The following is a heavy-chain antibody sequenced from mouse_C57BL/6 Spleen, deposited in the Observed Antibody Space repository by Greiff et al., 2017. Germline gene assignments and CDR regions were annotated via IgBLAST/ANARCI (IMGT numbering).Heavy chain of an antibody. D-gene: IGHD1-1*01. J-gene: IGHJ1*03. V-gene: IGHV5-4*01. CDR3: ARDGGDTTVVANWYFDV. CDR1: GFTFSSYA. CDR2: ISDGGSYT. Sequence: EVKLVESGGGLVKPGGSLKLSCAASGFTFSSYAMSWVRQTPEKRLEWVATISDGGSYTYYPDNVKGRFTISRDNAKNNLYLQMSHLKSEDTAMYYCARDGGDTTVVANWYFDVWGTGTTVTVSS.